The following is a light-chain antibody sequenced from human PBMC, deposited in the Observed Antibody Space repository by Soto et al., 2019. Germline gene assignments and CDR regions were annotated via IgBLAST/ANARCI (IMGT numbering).Light chain of an antibody. CDR3: SSYTTIKTVV. Sequence: QSALTQPPSVSGSPGQSVTISCSGTIDDVTAYYRVSWYQQTPGTAPKLMIYDVSNRPSGVPDRFSGFKSANTAYLTISGVQPEDEADYHCSSYTTIKTVVFGGGTKLTVL. CDR2: DVS. CDR1: IDDVTAYYR. J-gene: IGLJ2*01. V-gene: IGLV2-18*02.